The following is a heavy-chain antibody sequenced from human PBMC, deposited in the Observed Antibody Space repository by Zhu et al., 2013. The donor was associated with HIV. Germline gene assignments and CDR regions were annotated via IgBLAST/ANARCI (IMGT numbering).Heavy chain of an antibody. Sequence: QVQLQESGPGLVKPSETLSLSCTVSGDSISSGYYWGWIRQPPGKGLEWIGYIYYSGSTNYNPSLKSRVTISVDTSKNQFSLKLSSVTAADTAVFYCARVKVVVFLVPWGGYMDVWGKGTTVTVSS. CDR3: ARVKVVVFLVPWGGYMDV. D-gene: IGHD3-22*01. V-gene: IGHV4-61*01. CDR2: IYYSGST. J-gene: IGHJ6*03. CDR1: GDSISSGYY.